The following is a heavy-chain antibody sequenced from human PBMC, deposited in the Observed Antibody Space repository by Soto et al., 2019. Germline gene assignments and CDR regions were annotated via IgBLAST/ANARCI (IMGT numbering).Heavy chain of an antibody. Sequence: EVQLLESGGGLVQPGGSLRLSCAASGFTFSSYAMSWVRQAPGKGLEWVSAISGSGGSTYYADSVKGRFTISRDNSKNTLDLQMNSLRAEDTAVYYVTVTTFDEPRVDYWGQGTLVTVSS. D-gene: IGHD4-17*01. CDR2: ISGSGGST. CDR1: GFTFSSYA. V-gene: IGHV3-23*01. CDR3: TVTTFDEPRVDY. J-gene: IGHJ4*02.